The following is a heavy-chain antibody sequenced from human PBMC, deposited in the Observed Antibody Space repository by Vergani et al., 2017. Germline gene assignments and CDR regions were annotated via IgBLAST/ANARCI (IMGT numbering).Heavy chain of an antibody. J-gene: IGHJ3*02. CDR2: IDVKGNS. CDR3: VRVLHTSYILGAFDI. V-gene: IGHV4-61*02. CDR1: GGSLDIHSQT. D-gene: IGHD2-21*01. Sequence: QAQLQESGPRLVKPSQTLSLTFSFSGGSLDIHSQTWGWIRQPAGEGLEWIGLIDVKGNSNFSPSLESRVTMSADAPRVRFSLYLRSVTTSDTAVYYCVRVLHTSYILGAFDIWGQGIKVTVSS.